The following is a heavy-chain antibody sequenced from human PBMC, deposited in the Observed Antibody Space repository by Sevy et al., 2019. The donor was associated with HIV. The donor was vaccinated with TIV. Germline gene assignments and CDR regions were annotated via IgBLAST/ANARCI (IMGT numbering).Heavy chain of an antibody. CDR2: ITSGGDYM. V-gene: IGHV3-21*04. CDR3: AKDVVGGYYDSSGYSDH. CDR1: GFTFTTYY. J-gene: IGHJ4*02. D-gene: IGHD3-22*01. Sequence: GGSLRLSCVASGFTFTTYYMHWVRQAPGKGLEWVSSITSGGDYMNYADSMKGRITISRDNAKNSLYLQVNSLRAEDTAVYYCAKDVVGGYYDSSGYSDHWGQGTLVTVSS.